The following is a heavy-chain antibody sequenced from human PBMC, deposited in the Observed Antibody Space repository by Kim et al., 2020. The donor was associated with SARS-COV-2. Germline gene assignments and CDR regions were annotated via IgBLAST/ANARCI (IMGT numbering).Heavy chain of an antibody. Sequence: SETLSLTCAVYGGSFSGYYWSWIRQPPGKGLEWIGEINHSGSTNYNPSLKSRVTISVDTSKNQFSLKLSSVTAADTAVYYCARVGYYYGSGSYYGLRYYYGMDVWGQGTTVTVSS. CDR2: INHSGST. D-gene: IGHD3-10*01. CDR3: ARVGYYYGSGSYYGLRYYYGMDV. J-gene: IGHJ6*02. V-gene: IGHV4-34*01. CDR1: GGSFSGYY.